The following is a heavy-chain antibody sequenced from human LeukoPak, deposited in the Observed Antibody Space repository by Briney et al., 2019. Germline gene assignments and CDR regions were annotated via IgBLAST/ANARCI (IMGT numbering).Heavy chain of an antibody. Sequence: PGRSLRLSCAASGFTFGSYAMHWVRQAPGKGLEWVAVISYDGSNKYYADSVKGRFTISRDNSKNTLYLQMNSLRAEDTAVYYCARDRIVGATSYFDYWGQGTLVTVSS. CDR2: ISYDGSNK. J-gene: IGHJ4*02. CDR3: ARDRIVGATSYFDY. D-gene: IGHD1-26*01. V-gene: IGHV3-30-3*01. CDR1: GFTFGSYA.